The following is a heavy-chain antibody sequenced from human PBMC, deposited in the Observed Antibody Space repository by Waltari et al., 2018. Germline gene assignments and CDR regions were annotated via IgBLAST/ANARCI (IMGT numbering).Heavy chain of an antibody. CDR2: SSPIFGTA. J-gene: IGHJ1*01. CDR1: GGTFSSYA. V-gene: IGHV1-69*05. D-gene: IGHD2-21*01. CDR3: ARAYCGGDCSHFQH. Sequence: QVQLVQSGAEVKKPGSSVKVSCKASGGTFSSYALSWVRQAPGKGLDWMGGSSPIFGTANYEQKFQGRVTITTDEATRTAYMELRSLRSEDTAVYYCARAYCGGDCSHFQHWGQGTLVTVAS.